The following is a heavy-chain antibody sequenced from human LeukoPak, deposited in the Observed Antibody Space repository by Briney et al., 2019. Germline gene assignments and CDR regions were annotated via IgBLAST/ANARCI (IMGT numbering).Heavy chain of an antibody. CDR1: GYTFTSYY. CDR3: ARDPYYGSGRYRYGMDV. CDR2: ISAYNGNT. Sequence: ASVKVSCKASGYTFTSYYMHWVRQAPGQGLEWMGWISAYNGNTNYAQKLQGRVTMTTDTSTSTAYMELRSLRSDDTAVYYCARDPYYGSGRYRYGMDVWGKGTTVTISS. J-gene: IGHJ6*04. D-gene: IGHD3-10*01. V-gene: IGHV1-18*04.